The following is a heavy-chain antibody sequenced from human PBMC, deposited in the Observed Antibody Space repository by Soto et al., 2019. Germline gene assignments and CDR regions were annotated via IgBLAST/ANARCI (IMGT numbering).Heavy chain of an antibody. D-gene: IGHD2-15*01. CDR1: GGSFSAYY. CDR2: INHSGST. J-gene: IGHJ6*02. Sequence: SETLSLTCAVYGGSFSAYYWSWIRQPPGKGLEWIGEINHSGSTNYNPSLRSRVTISVDTSKNQFSLELSSVTAADTAVYYCARGRSLLIRVGRRGMDVWGQGTTVTVYS. V-gene: IGHV4-34*01. CDR3: ARGRSLLIRVGRRGMDV.